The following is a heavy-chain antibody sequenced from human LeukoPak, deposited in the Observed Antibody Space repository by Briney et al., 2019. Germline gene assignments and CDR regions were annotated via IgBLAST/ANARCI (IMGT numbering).Heavy chain of an antibody. CDR3: ARDSRLVGPYCGGDCYLSYYYFMDV. V-gene: IGHV1-69*05. Sequence: GASVTVSCKASGGTFSSYAISWVRQAPGQGLEWMGGIIPIFGTANYAQKFQGRVTITTDESTSTAYMELSSLRSEYTAVYYCARDSRLVGPYCGGDCYLSYYYFMDVRGKGTTVTVSS. CDR2: IIPIFGTA. CDR1: GGTFSSYA. D-gene: IGHD2-21*02. J-gene: IGHJ6*03.